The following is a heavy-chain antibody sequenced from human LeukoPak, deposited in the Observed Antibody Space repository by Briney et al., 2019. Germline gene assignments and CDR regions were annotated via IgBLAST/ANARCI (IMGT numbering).Heavy chain of an antibody. Sequence: SETLSLTCTVSGGSISSYYWSWIRQPPGKGVEWIGYIYYSGSTDYNPSLKSRVTISVDTSKNQFSLKLSSVTAADTAVYYCASTTVKYYYYYYMDVWGKGTTVTVSS. V-gene: IGHV4-59*01. CDR2: IYYSGST. D-gene: IGHD4-17*01. CDR3: ASTTVKYYYYYYMDV. CDR1: GGSISSYY. J-gene: IGHJ6*03.